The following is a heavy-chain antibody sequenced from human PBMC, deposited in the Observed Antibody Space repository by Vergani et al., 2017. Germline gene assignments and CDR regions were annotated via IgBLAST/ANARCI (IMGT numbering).Heavy chain of an antibody. Sequence: EVQLVESGGGLVQPGRSLRLSCAASGFTFDDYAMSWVRQAPGKGLEWVSTLSASDRRTHYADSVKGRFTISRDISKNTLFLHMNSLRPEDTAVYYCAKVGRSEVAGTFGAFDIWGQGTMVTVSS. CDR1: GFTFDDYA. CDR3: AKVGRSEVAGTFGAFDI. J-gene: IGHJ3*02. V-gene: IGHV3-23*04. D-gene: IGHD6-19*01. CDR2: LSASDRRT.